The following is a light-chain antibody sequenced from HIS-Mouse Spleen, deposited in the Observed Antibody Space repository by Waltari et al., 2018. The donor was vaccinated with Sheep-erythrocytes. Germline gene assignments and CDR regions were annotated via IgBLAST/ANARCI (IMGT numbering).Light chain of an antibody. CDR2: LGS. J-gene: IGKJ1*01. CDR1: QSLLHSNGYNY. CDR3: MQALQTPWT. V-gene: IGKV2-28*01. Sequence: DIVMTQSPLSLPVTPGEPASISFRSSQSLLHSNGYNYLDWYLQNPGQSPQLLIYLGSNRASRVPDRFSGRGSGTDFTLKISRVEAEDVGVYYCMQALQTPWTFGQGTKVEIK.